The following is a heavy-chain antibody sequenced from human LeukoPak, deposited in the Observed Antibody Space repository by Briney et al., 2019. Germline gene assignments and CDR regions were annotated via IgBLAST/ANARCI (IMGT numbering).Heavy chain of an antibody. D-gene: IGHD1-1*01. CDR1: GYTFTGYY. V-gene: IGHV1-2*06. CDR3: ARDPGDNWNDMDY. Sequence: ASVKVSCKASGYTFTGYYMHWVRQAPGQGLESMRRINPNSGGTNYAQKFQGRVTMTRDTSISTAYMELSRLRSDDTAVYYCARDPGDNWNDMDYWGQGTLVTVSP. CDR2: INPNSGGT. J-gene: IGHJ4*02.